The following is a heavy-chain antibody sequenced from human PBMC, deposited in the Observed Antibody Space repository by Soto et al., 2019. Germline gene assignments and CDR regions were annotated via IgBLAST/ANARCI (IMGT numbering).Heavy chain of an antibody. CDR1: GGSISSGDFY. CDR3: ARDTIVLGAFDM. J-gene: IGHJ3*02. CDR2: LYYSGST. D-gene: IGHD3-16*02. V-gene: IGHV4-30-4*01. Sequence: QVQLQESGPGLVKPSQTLSLTCTVSGGSISSGDFYWTWIRQPPGRGLEWMGYLYYSGSTYYPPSLNSRVTLSVDTCKNQFALKLTSVISADTAVYYCARDTIVLGAFDMWGRGSMVTVSS.